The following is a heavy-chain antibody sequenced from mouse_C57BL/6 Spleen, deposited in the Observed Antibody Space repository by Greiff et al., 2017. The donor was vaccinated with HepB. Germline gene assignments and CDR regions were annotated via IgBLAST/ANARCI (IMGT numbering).Heavy chain of an antibody. CDR2: ISSGGDYI. J-gene: IGHJ4*01. D-gene: IGHD6-2*01. V-gene: IGHV5-9-1*02. Sequence: EVQVVESGEGLVKPGGSLKLSCAASGFTFSSYAMSWVRQTPEKRLEWVAYISSGGDYIYYADTVKGRFTISRDNARNTLYLQMSSLKSEDTAMYYCTRGSLYYAMDYGGQGTSVTVSS. CDR3: TRGSLYYAMDY. CDR1: GFTFSSYA.